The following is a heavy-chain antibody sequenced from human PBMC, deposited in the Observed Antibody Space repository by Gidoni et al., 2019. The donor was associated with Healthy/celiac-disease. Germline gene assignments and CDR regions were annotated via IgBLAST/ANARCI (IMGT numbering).Heavy chain of an antibody. CDR1: GFTFSSYA. D-gene: IGHD6-13*01. V-gene: IGHV3-23*01. CDR2: IRGSGGST. J-gene: IGHJ4*02. CDR3: AKVMEPFSSSWQRGYFDY. Sequence: EVQLLESGGGLVQPGGSLRLSCAASGFTFSSYAMGWVRQAPGKGLEWVSGIRGSGGSTYDGDSVKGRFTISRDNSKNTLYLQMNSLRAEDTAVYYCAKVMEPFSSSWQRGYFDYWGQGTLVTVSS.